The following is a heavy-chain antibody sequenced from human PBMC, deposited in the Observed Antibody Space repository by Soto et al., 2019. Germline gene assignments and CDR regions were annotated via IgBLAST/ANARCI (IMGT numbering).Heavy chain of an antibody. D-gene: IGHD3-22*01. CDR2: TDPSDSQT. CDR1: GYSFAGYW. Sequence: GESLKISCKGPGYSFAGYWITWVRQKPGKGLEWMGRTDPSDSQTYYSPSFRGHVTISVTKSITTVFLQWSSLRASDTAMYYCARQIYDSDTGPNFQYYFDSWGQGTPVTVSS. J-gene: IGHJ4*02. CDR3: ARQIYDSDTGPNFQYYFDS. V-gene: IGHV5-10-1*01.